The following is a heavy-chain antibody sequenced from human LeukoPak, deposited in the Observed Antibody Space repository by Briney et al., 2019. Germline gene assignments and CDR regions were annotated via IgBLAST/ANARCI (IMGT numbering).Heavy chain of an antibody. CDR3: ARGGYGDPFDY. Sequence: NPSETLSLTCTVSGGSTSGLYWSWIRQPAGKGLEWIGRVYTSGSTNYNPSLKSRVTMSIDTSKKQFSLKLRSVTAADTAVYYCARGGYGDPFDYWGQGTLVTVSS. D-gene: IGHD4-17*01. V-gene: IGHV4-4*07. CDR2: VYTSGST. J-gene: IGHJ4*02. CDR1: GGSTSGLY.